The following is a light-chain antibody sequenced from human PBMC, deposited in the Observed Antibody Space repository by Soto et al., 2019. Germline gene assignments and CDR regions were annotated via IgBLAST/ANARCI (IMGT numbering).Light chain of an antibody. CDR2: GAS. Sequence: EIVLTQSPGTLSLSPGERATLSCRASQSVRNNFLAWYQQKPGQAPRLLIYGASSRATGIPDRFGGSGSGTDFNLTISGLEPEDLAVYYCQQYGSSPTFGGGTKVEIK. V-gene: IGKV3-20*01. J-gene: IGKJ4*01. CDR3: QQYGSSPT. CDR1: QSVRNNF.